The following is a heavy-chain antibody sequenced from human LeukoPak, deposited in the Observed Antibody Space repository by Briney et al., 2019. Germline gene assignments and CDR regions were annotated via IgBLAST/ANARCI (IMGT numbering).Heavy chain of an antibody. V-gene: IGHV1-18*04. Sequence: ASVKVSCKASGYSFTSHGISWVRQAPGQGLEWMGWISAYNGNTNYAQKLQGRVTMTTDTSTSTAYMELRTLGPDDTAVYYCARDPVVVLTSTPYYYMDVWGKGTTVTVSS. CDR2: ISAYNGNT. J-gene: IGHJ6*03. CDR3: ARDPVVVLTSTPYYYMDV. D-gene: IGHD2-21*02. CDR1: GYSFTSHG.